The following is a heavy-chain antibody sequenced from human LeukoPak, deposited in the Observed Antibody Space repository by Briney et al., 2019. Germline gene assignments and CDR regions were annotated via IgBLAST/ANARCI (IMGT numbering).Heavy chain of an antibody. J-gene: IGHJ4*02. D-gene: IGHD6-6*01. CDR3: ARDRSSSDFDY. Sequence: PSETLSLTCTVSGGSISSSSYYWGWIRQPPGKGLEWIGSIYYSGSTYYNPSLKSRVTISVDTSKNQFSLKLSSVTAADTAVYYCARDRSSSDFDYWGQGTLVTVSS. CDR2: IYYSGST. CDR1: GGSISSSSYY. V-gene: IGHV4-39*07.